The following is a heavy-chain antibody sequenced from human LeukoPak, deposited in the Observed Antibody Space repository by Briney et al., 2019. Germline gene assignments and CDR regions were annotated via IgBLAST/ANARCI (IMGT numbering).Heavy chain of an antibody. D-gene: IGHD2-15*01. CDR1: GFTFSSYA. J-gene: IGHJ4*02. V-gene: IGHV3-23*01. Sequence: GGSLRLSCAASGFTFSSYAMSWVRQAPGKGLEWVSAISGSGGSTYYADSVKGRFTISRDNSKNTLYLQMNSLRAEDTAIYYCAKGASGRCTGAICYALDYWGQGTLVAVSS. CDR2: ISGSGGST. CDR3: AKGASGRCTGAICYALDY.